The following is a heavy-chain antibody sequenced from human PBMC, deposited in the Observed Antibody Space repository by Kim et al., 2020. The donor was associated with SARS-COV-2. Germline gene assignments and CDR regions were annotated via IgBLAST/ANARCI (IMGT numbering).Heavy chain of an antibody. CDR2: IVVGSGNT. Sequence: SVKVSCKASGFTFTSSAVQWVRQARGQRLEWIGWIVVGSGNTNYAQKFQERVTITRDMSTSTAYMELSSLRSEDTAVYYCAADIVGATHYFDYWGQGTLVTVSS. V-gene: IGHV1-58*01. D-gene: IGHD1-26*01. J-gene: IGHJ4*02. CDR1: GFTFTSSA. CDR3: AADIVGATHYFDY.